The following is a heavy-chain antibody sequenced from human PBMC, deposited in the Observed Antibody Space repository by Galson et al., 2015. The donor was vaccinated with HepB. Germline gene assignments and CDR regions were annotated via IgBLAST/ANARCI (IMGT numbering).Heavy chain of an antibody. J-gene: IGHJ4*02. CDR1: GGTFSSYA. CDR3: ARNKHNYYDSSGYPTMDY. CDR2: IIPILGIA. Sequence: SVKVSCKASGGTFSSYAISWVRQAPGQGLEWMGRIIPILGIANYAQKFQGRVTITADKSTSTAYMELSSLRSEDTAVYYCARNKHNYYDSSGYPTMDYWGQGTLVTVSS. V-gene: IGHV1-69*04. D-gene: IGHD3-22*01.